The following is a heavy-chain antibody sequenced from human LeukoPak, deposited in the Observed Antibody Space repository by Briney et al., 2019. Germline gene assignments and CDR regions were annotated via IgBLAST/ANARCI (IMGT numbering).Heavy chain of an antibody. CDR1: GFTFSVYY. CDR3: ARGLGYCSGGSCPRRALDI. Sequence: GGSLRLSCAASGFTFSVYYMRWIRQAPGKGLEWVSFISSSGSTIYYADSMKGRFTISRDNDLQMNSLRAEDTAVYYCARGLGYCSGGSCPRRALDIWGQGTVVTVSS. CDR2: ISSSGSTI. V-gene: IGHV3-11*01. D-gene: IGHD2-15*01. J-gene: IGHJ3*02.